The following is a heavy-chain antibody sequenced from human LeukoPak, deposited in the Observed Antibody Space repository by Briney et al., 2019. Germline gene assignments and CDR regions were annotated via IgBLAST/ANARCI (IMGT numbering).Heavy chain of an antibody. CDR3: ARLLRVKTVGPDLYYFDY. J-gene: IGHJ4*02. CDR2: IYYSGST. D-gene: IGHD1-14*01. CDR1: GGSISNYD. V-gene: IGHV4-59*08. Sequence: SETLSLTCTVSGGSISNYDWSWIRQPPGKGLEWIGYIYYSGSTNYNPSLKSRVTVSVDTSKNQFSLKLSSVTAADTAVYYCARLLRVKTVGPDLYYFDYWGQGTLVTVSS.